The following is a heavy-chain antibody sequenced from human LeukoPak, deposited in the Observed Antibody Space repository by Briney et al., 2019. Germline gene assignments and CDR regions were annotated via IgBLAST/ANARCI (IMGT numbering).Heavy chain of an antibody. CDR3: ARDTLLITGWYFDL. V-gene: IGHV1-2*02. D-gene: IGHD3-16*01. CDR1: GYTFNGYY. Sequence: ASVKVSYKASGYTFNGYYIYWVRQAPGQGLEWMGWINPNSGVTEYAPKFQGRVTMTRDTSISTAYMELSSLRSDDTAVYYCARDTLLITGWYFDLWGRGTLVTVSS. J-gene: IGHJ2*01. CDR2: INPNSGVT.